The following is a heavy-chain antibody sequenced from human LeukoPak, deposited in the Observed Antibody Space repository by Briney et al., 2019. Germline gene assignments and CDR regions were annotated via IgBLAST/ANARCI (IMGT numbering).Heavy chain of an antibody. J-gene: IGHJ4*02. CDR1: GFTFSSYA. CDR2: ISGSGGST. D-gene: IGHD2-8*01. V-gene: IGHV3-23*01. Sequence: GGSLRLSCAASGFTFSSYAMSWVRQAPGKGLEWVSAISGSGGSTYYADSVKGRFTISRDNAKNSLYLQMNSLRAEDTALYYCAKDGCTNGVCQFDYWGQGTLVTVSS. CDR3: AKDGCTNGVCQFDY.